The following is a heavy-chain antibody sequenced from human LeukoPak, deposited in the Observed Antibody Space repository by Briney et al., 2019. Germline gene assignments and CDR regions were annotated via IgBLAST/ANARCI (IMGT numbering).Heavy chain of an antibody. CDR2: IIPIFGTA. J-gene: IGHJ3*02. Sequence: SVKVSCKASGGTFSSYAISWVRQAPGQGLEWMGGIIPIFGTANYAQKFQGRVAITADESTSTAYMELSCLRSEDTAVYYCAVYGDYDSHAFDIWGQGTMVTVSS. V-gene: IGHV1-69*01. D-gene: IGHD4-17*01. CDR3: AVYGDYDSHAFDI. CDR1: GGTFSSYA.